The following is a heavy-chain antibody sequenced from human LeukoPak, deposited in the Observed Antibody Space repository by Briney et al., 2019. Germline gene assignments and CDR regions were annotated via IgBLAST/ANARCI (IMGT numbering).Heavy chain of an antibody. CDR3: AGTRHTVTKGRDFDY. D-gene: IGHD4-17*01. V-gene: IGHV4-34*01. CDR1: GGSFSGYY. J-gene: IGHJ4*02. Sequence: SETLSLTCAVYGGSFSGYYWSWIRQPPGKGLEWIGEINHSGSTNYNPSLKSRVTISVDTSKNQFSLKLSSVTAADTAVYYCAGTRHTVTKGRDFDYWGQGTLVTVSS. CDR2: INHSGST.